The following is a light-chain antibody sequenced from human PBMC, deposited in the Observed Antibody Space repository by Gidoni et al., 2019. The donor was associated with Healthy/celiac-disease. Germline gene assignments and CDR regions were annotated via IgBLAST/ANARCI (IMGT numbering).Light chain of an antibody. CDR1: QSVSSSY. CDR3: QQDGSSPLT. J-gene: IGKJ4*01. Sequence: EIVLTQSPGTLSLSPGERATLSCRASQSVSSSYLAWYQQKPGQAPRLRIYGASSRATGIPDRFSGSGSGTDFTLTISRLEPEDFAVYYWQQDGSSPLTFGGGTKVEIK. V-gene: IGKV3-20*01. CDR2: GAS.